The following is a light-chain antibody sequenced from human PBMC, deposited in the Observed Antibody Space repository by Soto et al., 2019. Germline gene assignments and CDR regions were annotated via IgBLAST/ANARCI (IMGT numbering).Light chain of an antibody. CDR1: QSISSW. CDR2: DAA. V-gene: IGKV1-5*01. Sequence: DIQMNQSPSTLSASVGDRVTITCRASQSISSWLAWYQQKPGKAPNLLIYDAASLEAGVPSRFSGGGSGTEFTLTISSLQPEDLATYYCQHYSAFSVPFGQVTNVDIK. J-gene: IGKJ1*01. CDR3: QHYSAFSVP.